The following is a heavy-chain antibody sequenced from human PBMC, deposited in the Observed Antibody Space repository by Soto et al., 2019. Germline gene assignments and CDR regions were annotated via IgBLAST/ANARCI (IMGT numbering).Heavy chain of an antibody. CDR1: GGSISSYF. J-gene: IGHJ4*02. CDR2: IHDSETT. CDR3: ASGDGNSNQRFAH. D-gene: IGHD4-17*01. Sequence: SETLSLTCTVSGGSISSYFWSWIRQPPGKGPEWIGYIHDSETTNYNPSLKSRVTMSLDTSENQFSLRLTSVTAADTAVYYCASGDGNSNQRFAHWGQGNLVTVSS. V-gene: IGHV4-59*01.